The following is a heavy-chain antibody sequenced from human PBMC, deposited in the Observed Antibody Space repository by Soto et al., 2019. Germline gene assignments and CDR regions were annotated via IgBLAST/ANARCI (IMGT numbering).Heavy chain of an antibody. D-gene: IGHD2-15*01. J-gene: IGHJ6*04. V-gene: IGHV3-66*01. CDR3: ARDDVLCDGGRCYGIPLDV. CDR2: IQSGGTT. CDR1: GFTVSSKY. Sequence: EVQLVESGGGLVQPGGSLRLSCAASGFTVSSKYMTWVRQAPGKGLEWVSLIQSGGTTYYADSVWGRFTISRATSELTLHLEMGSLRVEDTAVYYCARDDVLCDGGRCYGIPLDVWGKGTRVTVSS.